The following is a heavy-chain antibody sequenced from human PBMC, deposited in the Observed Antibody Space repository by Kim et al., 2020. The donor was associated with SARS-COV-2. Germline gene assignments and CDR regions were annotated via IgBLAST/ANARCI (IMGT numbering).Heavy chain of an antibody. CDR2: IYYSGST. D-gene: IGHD5-12*01. CDR3: AVLRRDGYNLLDY. Sequence: SETLSLTCTVSGGSVSSGSYYWSWIRQPPGKGLEWIGYIYYSGSTNYNPSLKSRVTISVDTSKNQFSLKLSSVTAADTAVYYCAVLRRDGYNLLDYWGQG. J-gene: IGHJ4*02. CDR1: GGSVSSGSYY. V-gene: IGHV4-61*01.